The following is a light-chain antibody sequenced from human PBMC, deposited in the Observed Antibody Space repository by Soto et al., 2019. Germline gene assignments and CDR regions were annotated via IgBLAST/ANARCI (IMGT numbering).Light chain of an antibody. CDR1: SSNIGAGYD. Sequence: QSVLTQPPSVSGAPGQRVTISCTGSSSNIGAGYDVHWYQQLPGTAPKLLTWPNNQRPSGVPDRFSGSKSGTSASLAISGLQSEDEADYYCAVWDDSLNGLVFGGGTQLTVL. V-gene: IGLV1-40*01. CDR3: AVWDDSLNGLV. CDR2: PNN. J-gene: IGLJ2*01.